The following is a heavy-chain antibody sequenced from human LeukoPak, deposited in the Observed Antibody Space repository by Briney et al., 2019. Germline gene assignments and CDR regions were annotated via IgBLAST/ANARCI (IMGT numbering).Heavy chain of an antibody. CDR3: ARPQSWGGQNWFDP. J-gene: IGHJ5*02. V-gene: IGHV3-23*01. D-gene: IGHD3-16*01. CDR1: GFTFSSDA. CDR2: ISGSGGST. Sequence: GGSLRLSCAASGFTFSSDAMSWVRQAPGKGLEWVSAISGSGGSTYYADSVKGRFTISRDNSKNTLYLQMNSLRAEDTAVYYCARPQSWGGQNWFDPWGQGTLVTVSS.